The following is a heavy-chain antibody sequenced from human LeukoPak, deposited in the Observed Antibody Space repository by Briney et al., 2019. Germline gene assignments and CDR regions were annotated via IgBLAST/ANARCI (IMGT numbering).Heavy chain of an antibody. Sequence: GGSLRLSCAASGFTFYDYGMSWVRHAPGKGLEWVSGINWNGGSTGYADSVKGRFTISRDNAKNSLYLQMNSLRAEDTAVYYCARVVVRGSTTRTGAFDIRGQGTMVTVSS. CDR3: ARVVVRGSTTRTGAFDI. CDR2: INWNGGST. J-gene: IGHJ3*02. D-gene: IGHD2-15*01. CDR1: GFTFYDYG. V-gene: IGHV3-20*04.